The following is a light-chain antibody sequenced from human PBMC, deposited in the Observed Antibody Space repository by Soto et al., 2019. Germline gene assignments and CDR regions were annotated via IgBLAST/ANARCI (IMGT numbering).Light chain of an antibody. CDR3: HQYHNFPRT. J-gene: IGKJ1*01. CDR2: KAS. Sequence: DIQLTQSPSTLSASVRDRGTISCRASQSINGWLAWYQQKPGQAPNLLIYKASTLESGVPSRFSGSGSGTEFTLTVSSLQPDDFATSYCHQYHNFPRTFGQGTKVHIK. V-gene: IGKV1-5*03. CDR1: QSINGW.